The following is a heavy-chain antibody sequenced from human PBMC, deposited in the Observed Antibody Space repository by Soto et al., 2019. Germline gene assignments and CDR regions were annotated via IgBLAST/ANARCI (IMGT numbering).Heavy chain of an antibody. CDR2: TYYRSKWYN. D-gene: IGHD1-1*01. CDR1: GDSVSSNSAT. Sequence: QSQTLSLTCVISGDSVSSNSATWNWIRQSPSRGLEWLGGTYYRSKWYNDYALSVRSRITISPDTSKNPFSLQLNSVTPEDTALYYCARAEYGVNWFIDYWGQGTPVTVSS. J-gene: IGHJ4*02. CDR3: ARAEYGVNWFIDY. V-gene: IGHV6-1*01.